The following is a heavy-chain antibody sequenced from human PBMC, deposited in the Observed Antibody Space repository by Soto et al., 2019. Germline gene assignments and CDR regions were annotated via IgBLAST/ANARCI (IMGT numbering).Heavy chain of an antibody. CDR2: INHSGNT. D-gene: IGHD4-17*01. V-gene: IGHV4-34*02. CDR1: GGSLSGYY. Sequence: QVQLQQWGAGLLKPSETLSLTCAVYGGSLSGYYWSWIRQPPGKGLEWIGEINHSGNTNYNPSLKRRVAISVDTSKNQFSLNLTSVTAADTAVYYCASATTGIDYWGQGTLVTVSS. CDR3: ASATTGIDY. J-gene: IGHJ4*02.